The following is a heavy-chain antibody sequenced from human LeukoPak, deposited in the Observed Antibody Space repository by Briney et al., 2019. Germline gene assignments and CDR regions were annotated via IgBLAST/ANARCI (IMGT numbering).Heavy chain of an antibody. CDR2: INAGNDNT. D-gene: IGHD2-15*01. CDR3: ARDLGYCTGGTCYPNWFDP. J-gene: IGHJ5*02. Sequence: ASVKVSCKASGYTFTSYAMHWVRQAPGQRLEWMGWINAGNDNTKYSQKFQGRVTITRGTSASTAYMELSSLRSEDTAVYYCARDLGYCTGGTCYPNWFDPWGQGTLVTVSS. CDR1: GYTFTSYA. V-gene: IGHV1-3*01.